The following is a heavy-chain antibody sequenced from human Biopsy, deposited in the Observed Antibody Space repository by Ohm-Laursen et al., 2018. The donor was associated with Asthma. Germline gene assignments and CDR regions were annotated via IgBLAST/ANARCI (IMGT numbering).Heavy chain of an antibody. J-gene: IGHJ4*02. CDR2: VYYSGST. V-gene: IGHV4-59*07. CDR3: ARGVDRVTGLLDHFDS. D-gene: IGHD2-21*02. Sequence: SDTLSLTCIVSGGSINNFYWSWIWQPPGKGLESIGHVYYSGSTNYNPSLKSRVTISIDASKNQFSLKLTSVTAADTAVYYCARGVDRVTGLLDHFDSWGQGTLVTVSS. CDR1: GGSINNFY.